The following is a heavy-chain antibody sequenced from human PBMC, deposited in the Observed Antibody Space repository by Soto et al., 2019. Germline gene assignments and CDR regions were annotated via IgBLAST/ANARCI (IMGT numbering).Heavy chain of an antibody. CDR2: IWNDGNGY. Sequence: QVQLVESGGGVVQPGRSLRLSCAPSGFNFNNYGMHWVRQAPGKGLEWVAVIWNDGNGYYYANSVKGRFTISRDNSKNTLYLQMSSLRAEDTAVYYCARRQISPPTRGAASARGGMDVWGQGTTVTVSS. CDR1: GFNFNNYG. CDR3: ARRQISPPTRGAASARGGMDV. V-gene: IGHV3-33*01. J-gene: IGHJ6*02. D-gene: IGHD6-13*01.